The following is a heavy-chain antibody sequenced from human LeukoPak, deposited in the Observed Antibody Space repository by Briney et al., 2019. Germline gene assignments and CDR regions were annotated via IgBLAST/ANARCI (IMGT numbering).Heavy chain of an antibody. J-gene: IGHJ6*03. CDR3: ARGPYISDASSFYYYYMDV. D-gene: IGHD6-25*01. Sequence: ASVKVSCKTSGDTLDNYAINWVRQAPGQGPVWMGRIDPVFNTATYAPKLQGRLTITADISTSTVYMELRSLTSEDTAVYYCARGPYISDASSFYYYYMDVWGKGTSVIVSS. CDR2: IDPVFNTA. V-gene: IGHV1-69*06. CDR1: GDTLDNYA.